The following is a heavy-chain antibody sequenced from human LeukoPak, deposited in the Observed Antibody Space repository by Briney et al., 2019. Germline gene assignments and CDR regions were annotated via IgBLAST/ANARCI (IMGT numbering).Heavy chain of an antibody. D-gene: IGHD5/OR15-5a*01. V-gene: IGHV3-53*01. CDR3: ARASTTTTIFDS. J-gene: IGHJ4*02. CDR1: GFTFSSNY. CDR2: LYSGGTT. Sequence: PGGSLRLSCAASGFTFSSNYMSWVRQAPGEGLEWVSALYSGGTTYYADSVKGRFTISRDNSKNTVYLQMNSLRAEDTAVYYCARASTTTTIFDSWGQGALVTVSS.